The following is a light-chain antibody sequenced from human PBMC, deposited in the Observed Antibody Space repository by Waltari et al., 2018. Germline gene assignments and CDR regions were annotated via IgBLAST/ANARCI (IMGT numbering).Light chain of an antibody. CDR1: QSVSSN. Sequence: EIVMTQSPATLSVSPGERATLPCRASQSVSSNLAWYQQKPGQAPRLLIYGASTRATNIPPRFSDSGSGTEFTLTISSLQSEDFAVYYCQQYNDWPPYTFGQGTNLEIK. V-gene: IGKV3-15*01. J-gene: IGKJ2*01. CDR2: GAS. CDR3: QQYNDWPPYT.